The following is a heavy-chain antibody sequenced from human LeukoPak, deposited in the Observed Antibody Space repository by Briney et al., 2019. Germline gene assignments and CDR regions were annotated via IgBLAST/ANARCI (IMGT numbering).Heavy chain of an antibody. Sequence: GGSLRLSCAASGFTFSNYGMSWVRQAPGKGLEWVANIKQDGNEKYYVDSVKGRFTISRDNAKNSLYLQMNSLRAEDTAVYYCARVKVRWFDPWGQGTLVTVSS. CDR3: ARVKVRWFDP. CDR2: IKQDGNEK. J-gene: IGHJ5*02. V-gene: IGHV3-7*01. CDR1: GFTFSNYG.